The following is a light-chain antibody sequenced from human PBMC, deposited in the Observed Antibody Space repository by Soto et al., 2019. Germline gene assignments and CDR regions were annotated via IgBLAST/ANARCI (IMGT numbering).Light chain of an antibody. Sequence: DIQMTQSPSTLSASVGDRVTITCRASQSVSNWLAWYQQKPGKVPKLLIFQASTLETGVPSRFSGSGSGTEFTLSIRSLQPDDFATYSCQHSDVYPYTFGPGTKLEIK. V-gene: IGKV1-5*03. J-gene: IGKJ2*01. CDR1: QSVSNW. CDR3: QHSDVYPYT. CDR2: QAS.